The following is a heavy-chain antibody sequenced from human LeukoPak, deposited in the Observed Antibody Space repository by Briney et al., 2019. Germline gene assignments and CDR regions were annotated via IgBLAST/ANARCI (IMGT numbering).Heavy chain of an antibody. D-gene: IGHD3-10*01. CDR2: INHSGST. Sequence: GSLRLSCAASGFTFSGYGMSWIRQPPGKGLEWIGEINHSGSTNYNPSLKSRVTISVDTSKNQFSLKLSSVTAADTAVYYCARGRVRGVIMSWFDPWGQGTLVTVSS. V-gene: IGHV4-34*01. CDR1: GFTFSGYG. CDR3: ARGRVRGVIMSWFDP. J-gene: IGHJ5*02.